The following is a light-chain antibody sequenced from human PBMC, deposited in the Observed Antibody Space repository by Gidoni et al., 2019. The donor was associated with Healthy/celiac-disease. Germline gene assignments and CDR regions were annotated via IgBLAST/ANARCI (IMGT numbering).Light chain of an antibody. CDR1: NLASKS. CDR2: DDS. Sequence: SYVLTQPPSVSLAPGKTARITCGGNNLASKSQHWYQQKPGQAPVLVVYDDSDRPSRVPARFSGSNSGNTATLTISRVEAGDEADDYCQVWDSSSDHVVFGGGTKLTVL. J-gene: IGLJ2*01. V-gene: IGLV3-21*03. CDR3: QVWDSSSDHVV.